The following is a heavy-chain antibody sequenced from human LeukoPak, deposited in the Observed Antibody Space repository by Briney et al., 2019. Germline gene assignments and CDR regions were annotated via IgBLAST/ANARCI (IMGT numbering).Heavy chain of an antibody. CDR1: GGSFSGYY. CDR2: INHSGST. D-gene: IGHD1-26*01. V-gene: IGHV4-34*01. J-gene: IGHJ4*02. CDR3: ARGRRGGIVGATHGESLDY. Sequence: SETLSLTCAVYGGSFSGYYWSWIRQPPGKGLEWIGEINHSGSTNYNPSLKSRVTISVDTSKNQFSLKLSSVTAADTAVYYCARGRRGGIVGATHGESLDYWGQGTLVTVSS.